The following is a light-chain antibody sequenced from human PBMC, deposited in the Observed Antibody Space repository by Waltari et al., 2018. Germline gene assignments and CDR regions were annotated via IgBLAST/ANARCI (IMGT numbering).Light chain of an antibody. Sequence: EVVLTQSPATLSLSPGERAPLSCRASQGVYNFLAWYQQKPGQAPRLLIYEASQRATGIPARFSGSGSGTDFTLTISNLEPEDVAVYYCQQRANWPPLTFGGGTKVEIK. J-gene: IGKJ4*01. CDR1: QGVYNF. V-gene: IGKV3-11*01. CDR2: EAS. CDR3: QQRANWPPLT.